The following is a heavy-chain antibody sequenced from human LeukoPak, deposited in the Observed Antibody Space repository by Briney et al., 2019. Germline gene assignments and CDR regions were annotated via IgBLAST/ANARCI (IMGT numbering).Heavy chain of an antibody. J-gene: IGHJ4*02. D-gene: IGHD3-10*01. CDR1: GFTFSSYW. Sequence: GGSLRLSCAASGFTFSSYWMHWVRQAPGKGLVWVSRINSDGSSTSYADSVKGRFTISRDNAKNTLYLQMNSLRAEDTAVYYCARGAGSYSPHFDYWRQGTLVTVSS. CDR3: ARGAGSYSPHFDY. CDR2: INSDGSST. V-gene: IGHV3-74*01.